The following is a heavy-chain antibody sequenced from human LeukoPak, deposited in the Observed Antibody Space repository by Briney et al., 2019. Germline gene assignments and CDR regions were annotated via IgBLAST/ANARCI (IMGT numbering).Heavy chain of an antibody. CDR1: GFTFSTYG. J-gene: IGHJ4*02. Sequence: PGGTLRLSCVASGFTFSTYGMSWVRQAPGKGLEWVSAISGSGGSTYYADSVKGRFTISRDNSKNTLYLQMNSLRAEDTAVYYCAKFQTGDIWTAIRDYFDYWGQGTLVTISS. D-gene: IGHD3/OR15-3a*01. V-gene: IGHV3-23*01. CDR2: ISGSGGST. CDR3: AKFQTGDIWTAIRDYFDY.